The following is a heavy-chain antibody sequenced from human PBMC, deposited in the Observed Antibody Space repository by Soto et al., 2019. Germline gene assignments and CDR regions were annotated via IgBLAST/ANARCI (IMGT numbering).Heavy chain of an antibody. V-gene: IGHV1-69*02. Sequence: ASVKVSCKASGGTFSSYTISWVRQAPGQGLEWMGRIIPILGIANYAQKFQGRVTITADKSTSTAYMELSSLRSEDTAVYYCARSPGEMAEWGGFWFDPWGQGTLVTVSS. CDR1: GGTFSSYT. CDR2: IIPILGIA. J-gene: IGHJ5*02. CDR3: ARSPGEMAEWGGFWFDP. D-gene: IGHD3-10*01.